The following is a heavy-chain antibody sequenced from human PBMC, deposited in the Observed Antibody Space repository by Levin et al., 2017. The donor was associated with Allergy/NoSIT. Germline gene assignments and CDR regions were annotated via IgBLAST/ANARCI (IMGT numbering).Heavy chain of an antibody. CDR1: GYTFTDYY. Sequence: ASVKVSCKTSGYTFTDYYINWVRQAPGQGLEWIGKFSAYNDDADSAEKVKGRLTMTADTSTTTAYMELRSLRSDDTALYYCAITAGPTDFDFWGQGTLVSVSS. D-gene: IGHD6-13*01. J-gene: IGHJ4*02. CDR3: AITAGPTDFDF. CDR2: FSAYNDDA. V-gene: IGHV1-18*01.